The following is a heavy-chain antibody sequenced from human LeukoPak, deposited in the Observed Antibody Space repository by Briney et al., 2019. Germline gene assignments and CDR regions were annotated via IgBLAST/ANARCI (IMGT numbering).Heavy chain of an antibody. D-gene: IGHD4-17*01. CDR2: ISRSGTTV. CDR1: DFTFSSYE. CDR3: ARPSTVTSLVVGYYFYGMDL. J-gene: IGHJ6*02. V-gene: IGHV3-48*03. Sequence: GGSLRLSCSAPDFTFSSYEMNWVRQAPGRGLEWISYISRSGTTVYYADSVKGRFTISRDNAKNSLYLQMNSLRVEDTAVYYCARPSTVTSLVVGYYFYGMDLWGQGTTVTVSS.